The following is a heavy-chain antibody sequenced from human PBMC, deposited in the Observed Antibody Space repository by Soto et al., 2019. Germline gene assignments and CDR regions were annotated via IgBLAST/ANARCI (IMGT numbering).Heavy chain of an antibody. CDR3: ARYQLLSAGLDY. CDR1: GYTFTSYA. J-gene: IGHJ4*02. V-gene: IGHV1-3*01. D-gene: IGHD2-2*01. CDR2: INAGNGNT. Sequence: ASVKVSCKASGYTFTSYAMHWVRQAPGQRLEWMGWINAGNGNTKYSQKLQGRVTITRDTSASTAYMELSSLRSEDTAVYYCARYQLLSAGLDYWGQGTLVTVSS.